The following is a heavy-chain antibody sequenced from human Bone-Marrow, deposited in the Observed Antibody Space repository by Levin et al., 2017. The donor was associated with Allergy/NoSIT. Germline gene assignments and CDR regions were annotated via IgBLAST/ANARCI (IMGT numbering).Heavy chain of an antibody. CDR1: GFIFNDHY. V-gene: IGHV3-11*05. CDR2: INGDSTYR. D-gene: IGHD1-1*01. CDR3: ARDADSGTHYLD. Sequence: PGESLKISCAASGFIFNDHYMSWVRQAPGKEPEWISHINGDSTYRNYADSVKGRFTISRDNVNNYVYLQMDSLIVEDTATYYCARDADSGTHYLDWGQGTLVTVSS. J-gene: IGHJ4*02.